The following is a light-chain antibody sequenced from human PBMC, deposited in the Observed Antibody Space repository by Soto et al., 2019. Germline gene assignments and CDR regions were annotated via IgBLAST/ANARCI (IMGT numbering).Light chain of an antibody. CDR1: SSNIGAGFD. V-gene: IGLV1-40*01. J-gene: IGLJ2*01. CDR3: QSYDSSLSGPV. Sequence: QSVLTQPPSVSGAPGQRGTIYCTGSSSNIGAGFDVHWYQQFPGTAPKLLIYGDTNRPSGVPDRFSGSKAGASASLAITGLQAEDEADYFCQSYDSSLSGPVFGGGTKVTVL. CDR2: GDT.